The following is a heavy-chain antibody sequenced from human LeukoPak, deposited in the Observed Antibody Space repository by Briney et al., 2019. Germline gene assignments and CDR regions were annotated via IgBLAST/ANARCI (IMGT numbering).Heavy chain of an antibody. Sequence: SAKVSCKASGGTFSSCTISWVRQAPGQGLEWMGRIIPILGIANYAQKFQGRVTITADKSTSTAYMELSSLRSEDTAVYYCARDPDFWSGYYYMDVWGKGTTVTVSS. CDR2: IIPILGIA. D-gene: IGHD3-3*01. V-gene: IGHV1-69*04. J-gene: IGHJ6*03. CDR1: GGTFSSCT. CDR3: ARDPDFWSGYYYMDV.